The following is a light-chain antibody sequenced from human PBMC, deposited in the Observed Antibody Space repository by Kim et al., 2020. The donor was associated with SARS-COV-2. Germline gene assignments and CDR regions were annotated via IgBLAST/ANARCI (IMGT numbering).Light chain of an antibody. CDR2: DAS. J-gene: IGKJ1*01. Sequence: DIQMTQSPSTLSASVGDRVTITCRASQSISSRLAWYQQKPGKAPKLLIYDASSLESGVPSRFSGSGSGTEFTLTISSLQPDEFATYYCKQYNSYSPRTFGQGTKVDIK. CDR1: QSISSR. V-gene: IGKV1-5*01. CDR3: KQYNSYSPRT.